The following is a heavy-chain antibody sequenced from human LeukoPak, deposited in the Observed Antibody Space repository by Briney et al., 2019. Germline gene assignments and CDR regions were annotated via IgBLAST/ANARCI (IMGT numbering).Heavy chain of an antibody. CDR3: ARGRDHYYGMDV. D-gene: IGHD2-15*01. J-gene: IGHJ6*02. Sequence: PGGSLRLSCAASGFTFSSYEMHWVRQAPGKGLEWISYISSSGSISYADSVKGRFTISRGNAKNSLYLQMNSLRVEDTAVYYCARGRDHYYGMDVWGQGTTVTVSS. CDR1: GFTFSSYE. V-gene: IGHV3-48*03. CDR2: ISSSGSI.